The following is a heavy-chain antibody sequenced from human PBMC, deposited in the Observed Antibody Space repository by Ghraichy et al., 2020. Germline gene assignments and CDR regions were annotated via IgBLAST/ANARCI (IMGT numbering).Heavy chain of an antibody. CDR1: GFTFSSYA. Sequence: GESLNISCAASGFTFSSYAMTWVRQAPGKGLEWVSGISAGGGSTYYADSVKGRFTISRDNSKNTLYLQMNSLRAEDTAVYYCARGGYSSGSRLNYFDYWGQGTLVTVSS. J-gene: IGHJ4*02. V-gene: IGHV3-23*01. D-gene: IGHD3-10*01. CDR3: ARGGYSSGSRLNYFDY. CDR2: ISAGGGST.